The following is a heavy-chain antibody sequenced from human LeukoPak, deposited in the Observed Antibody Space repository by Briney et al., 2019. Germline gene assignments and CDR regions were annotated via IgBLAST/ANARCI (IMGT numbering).Heavy chain of an antibody. J-gene: IGHJ6*03. D-gene: IGHD4-11*01. V-gene: IGHV1-69*05. CDR2: IIPIFGTS. CDR3: ARLSNNNYYYYMDV. Sequence: SVKVSCKASGGTFSSDVISWVRQAPGQGLEWMGGIIPIFGTSNYAQKFQGRVTITTDESTSTAYMELSSLRSEDTAIYYCARLSNNNYYYYMDVWGKGTTVTVSS. CDR1: GGTFSSDV.